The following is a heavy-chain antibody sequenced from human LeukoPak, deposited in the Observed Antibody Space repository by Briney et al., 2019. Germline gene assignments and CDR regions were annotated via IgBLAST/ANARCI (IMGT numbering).Heavy chain of an antibody. CDR3: ARDPGSSAFDY. Sequence: GGSLRLSCAASGFTFTNYWMTWVRQAPGKGLEFVANINQDESVKNYVDSVKGRFTISRDSAENSLHLQMNSLRVEDTAVYYCARDPGSSAFDYWGQGTLVTVSS. CDR1: GFTFTNYW. D-gene: IGHD5/OR15-5a*01. J-gene: IGHJ4*02. CDR2: INQDESVK. V-gene: IGHV3-7*01.